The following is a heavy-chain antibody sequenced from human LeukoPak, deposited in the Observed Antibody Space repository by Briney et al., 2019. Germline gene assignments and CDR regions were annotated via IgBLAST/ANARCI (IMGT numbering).Heavy chain of an antibody. V-gene: IGHV4-4*02. D-gene: IGHD2-15*01. Sequence: SETLSLTCAVSGGSISSSNWWSWVRQPPGKGLEWIGEIYHSGSTKYNPSLKSRVTISVDKSKNQFSLKLSSVTAADTAVYYCARELVVVAATPTPDYYYMDVWGKGTTVTISS. J-gene: IGHJ6*03. CDR1: GGSISSSNW. CDR2: IYHSGST. CDR3: ARELVVVAATPTPDYYYMDV.